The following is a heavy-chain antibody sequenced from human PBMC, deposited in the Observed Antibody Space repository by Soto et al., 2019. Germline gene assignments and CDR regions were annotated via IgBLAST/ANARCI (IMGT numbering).Heavy chain of an antibody. CDR2: IHYNGAT. J-gene: IGHJ4*02. D-gene: IGHD1-1*01. CDR1: GGSISGYY. CDR3: ARQASTGTVLDY. V-gene: IGHV4-59*08. Sequence: QVQLRESGPGLVKPSETLPLTCSVSGGSISGYYWTWIRQSPGRGLEWIGYIHYNGATNYNPSLRGRVTISIDTSKNQFSLKLTSVTAADTAVYYCARQASTGTVLDYWGQGTLVTVSS.